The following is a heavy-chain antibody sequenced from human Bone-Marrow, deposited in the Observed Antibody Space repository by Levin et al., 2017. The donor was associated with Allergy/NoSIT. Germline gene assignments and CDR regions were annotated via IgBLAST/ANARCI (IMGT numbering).Heavy chain of an antibody. CDR3: AHIGEADDDY. D-gene: IGHD1-26*01. Sequence: GGSLRLSCASSGFTFSSYWMSWVRQAPGKGLEWVANIKQDGSEKYYVDSVKGRLTISRDHAKNSLYLQMNSLRAEDTAVYYCAHIGEADDDYWGQGTLVTVSS. J-gene: IGHJ4*02. CDR2: IKQDGSEK. CDR1: GFTFSSYW. V-gene: IGHV3-7*01.